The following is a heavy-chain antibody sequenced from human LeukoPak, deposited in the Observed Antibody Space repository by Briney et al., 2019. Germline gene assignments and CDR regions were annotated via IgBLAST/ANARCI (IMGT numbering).Heavy chain of an antibody. CDR2: VYHSGST. Sequence: SETLSLTCTVSGGFISGYYWSWIRQPPGKGLEWIGYVYHSGSTNYNPSLRSRVTISVDTSKNQFSLKLTSVNAADTAVYYCAREGLTTQYNWFDPWGQGTLVTVSS. CDR1: GGFISGYY. V-gene: IGHV4-59*01. CDR3: AREGLTTQYNWFDP. D-gene: IGHD4-11*01. J-gene: IGHJ5*02.